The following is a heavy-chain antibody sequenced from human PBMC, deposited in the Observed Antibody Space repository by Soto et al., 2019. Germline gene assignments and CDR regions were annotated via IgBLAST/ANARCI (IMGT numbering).Heavy chain of an antibody. D-gene: IGHD1-26*01. Sequence: QDQLEQSGVEVKKRGASVKVSYKASGYSFTNYGITWVRQAPGQGFEWMGWISAYNGNTNYAQKFQGRVTLTRDASTSTAYLELRSLRSDDTAVYYCARDRGVAPPVAGNTHYYYYMDVWGKGTTVTVSS. CDR1: GYSFTNYG. J-gene: IGHJ6*03. V-gene: IGHV1-18*01. CDR2: ISAYNGNT. CDR3: ARDRGVAPPVAGNTHYYYYMDV.